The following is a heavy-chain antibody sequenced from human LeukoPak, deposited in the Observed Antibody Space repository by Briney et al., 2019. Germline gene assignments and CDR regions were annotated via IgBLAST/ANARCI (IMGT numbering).Heavy chain of an antibody. J-gene: IGHJ4*02. V-gene: IGHV3-7*01. CDR2: IKHDGNEK. D-gene: IGHD5-18*01. CDR3: VKGGWIHTLDY. CDR1: GFTFSSYW. Sequence: GGSLRPSCTASGFTFSSYWMTWVRQAPGKGLEWVANIKHDGNEKYYADSVVGRLTISRDNAKNSLFLQMNNVRAEDMAVYYCVKGGWIHTLDYWGQGTLVTVSS.